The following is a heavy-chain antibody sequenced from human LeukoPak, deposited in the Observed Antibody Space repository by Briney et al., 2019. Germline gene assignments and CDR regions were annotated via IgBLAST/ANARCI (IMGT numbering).Heavy chain of an antibody. V-gene: IGHV3-48*04. CDR3: ARVRHNWNDGYYYYYMDV. J-gene: IGHJ6*03. CDR1: GFTFSSYS. CDR2: ISSSSSTI. D-gene: IGHD1-1*01. Sequence: GGSLRLSCAASGFTFSSYSMNWVRQAPGKGLEWVSYISSSSSTIYYADSVKGRFTISRDNAKNSLYLQMNSLRAEDTAVYYCARVRHNWNDGYYYYYMDVWGKGTTVTVSS.